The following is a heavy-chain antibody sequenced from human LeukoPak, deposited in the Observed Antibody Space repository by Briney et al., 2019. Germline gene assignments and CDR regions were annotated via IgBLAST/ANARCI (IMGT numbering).Heavy chain of an antibody. D-gene: IGHD2-2*01. Sequence: ASVKVSCKASGYTFTSYGISWVRQAPGQGLEWMGWISAYNGNTNYAQKLQGRVTMTTDTSTSTAYMELRSLRSDDTAVYYCAQEGGVVVPAAPPRNWGQGTLVTVSS. CDR1: GYTFTSYG. CDR2: ISAYNGNT. J-gene: IGHJ4*02. CDR3: AQEGGVVVPAAPPRN. V-gene: IGHV1-18*01.